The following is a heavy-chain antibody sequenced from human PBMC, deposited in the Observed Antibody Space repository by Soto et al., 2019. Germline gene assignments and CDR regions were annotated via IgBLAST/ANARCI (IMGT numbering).Heavy chain of an antibody. V-gene: IGHV4-30-4*01. J-gene: IGHJ6*02. CDR3: ARDENGYYYYYGMDV. Sequence: TVSGGSISSGDYYWSWIRQPPGKGLEWIGYIYYSGSTYYNPSLKSRVTISVDTSKNQFSLKLSSVTAADTAVYYCARDENGYYYYYGMDVWGQGTTVTVSS. CDR1: GGSISSGDYY. D-gene: IGHD1-1*01. CDR2: IYYSGST.